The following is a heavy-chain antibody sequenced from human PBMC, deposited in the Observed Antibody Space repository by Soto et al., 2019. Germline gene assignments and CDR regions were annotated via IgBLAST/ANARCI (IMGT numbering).Heavy chain of an antibody. CDR2: IWYHGGNE. V-gene: IGHV3-33*03. CDR1: GFTFSDFG. J-gene: IGHJ3*02. CDR3: ARRGCVKGVCYNSYDM. D-gene: IGHD2-8*01. Sequence: QVQLVESGGGVVQPGRSLRLSCAVSGFTFSDFGMHWVRQAPGKGLEWVALIWYHGGNEEYADSVKGGFSISRDNSKNTLYLQMDSLRAEDTAVYYCARRGCVKGVCYNSYDMWGQGTMVTVSS.